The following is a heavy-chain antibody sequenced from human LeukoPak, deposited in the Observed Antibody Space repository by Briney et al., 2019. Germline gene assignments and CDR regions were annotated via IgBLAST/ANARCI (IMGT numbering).Heavy chain of an antibody. V-gene: IGHV3-33*01. CDR1: GFTFSSYG. J-gene: IGHJ3*02. CDR2: IWYDGSNK. Sequence: PGRSLRLSCAATGFTFSSYGMHWVRQAPGKGLEGVAVIWYDGSNKYYADPVKGRFTISRDNSKNTLYLQMNSLRAEDTAVYYCASGPLWFGGIGDAFDIWGQGTMVTVSS. D-gene: IGHD3-10*01. CDR3: ASGPLWFGGIGDAFDI.